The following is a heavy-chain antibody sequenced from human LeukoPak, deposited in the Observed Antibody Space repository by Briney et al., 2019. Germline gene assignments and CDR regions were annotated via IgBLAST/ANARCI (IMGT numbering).Heavy chain of an antibody. Sequence: GGSLRLSCAASGFTISSYTMHWVRQAPGKGLEYVSGFSRNGGTTYYANSVKGRFTISRDISRNTLYLQMGSLRADDMAVYYCARGMYDYTSSLDYWGQGTLVIVSS. J-gene: IGHJ4*02. V-gene: IGHV3-64*01. CDR1: GFTISSYT. CDR3: ARGMYDYTSSLDY. D-gene: IGHD6-6*01. CDR2: FSRNGGTT.